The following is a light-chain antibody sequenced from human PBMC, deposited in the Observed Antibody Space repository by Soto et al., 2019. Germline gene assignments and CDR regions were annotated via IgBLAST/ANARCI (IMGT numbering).Light chain of an antibody. CDR2: GVN. CDR3: SSYTSSSTLV. Sequence: QSVLTQPASVSGSPGQSITISCTGTSSDVGGYKYVSWYQHRPGKAPKLVMYGVNDRPSGVSNRFSGGKSGNTASLTISGLQVEDEGDYYCSSYTSSSTLVFGGGTKVTVL. V-gene: IGLV2-14*01. CDR1: SSDVGGYKY. J-gene: IGLJ2*01.